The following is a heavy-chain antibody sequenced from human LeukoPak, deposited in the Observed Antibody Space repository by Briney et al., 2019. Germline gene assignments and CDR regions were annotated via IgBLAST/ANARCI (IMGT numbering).Heavy chain of an antibody. V-gene: IGHV1-69*04. CDR3: ARDREEMPTQWEAFDF. CDR1: GDTFSSYA. Sequence: SVKVSCKASGDTFSSYANNWVRQAPGQGLEWMGRIIPIFGITKYAQKFQGRVTITADKSTSTVYMELSSLRSEDTAVYYCARDREEMPTQWEAFDFWGQGTMVTVSS. J-gene: IGHJ3*01. CDR2: IIPIFGIT. D-gene: IGHD5-24*01.